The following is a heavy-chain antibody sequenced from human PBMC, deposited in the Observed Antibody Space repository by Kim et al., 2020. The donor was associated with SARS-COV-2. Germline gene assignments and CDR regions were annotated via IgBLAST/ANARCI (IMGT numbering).Heavy chain of an antibody. Sequence: SETLSLTCAVYGGSFSGYYWSWIRQPPGKGLEWIGEINHSGSTNYNPSLNSRVTISVDTSKNQFSLKLSSVTAADTAVYYCARGPGQGDYYDSSGWRLDYWGQGTLVTVSS. J-gene: IGHJ4*02. V-gene: IGHV4-34*01. CDR2: INHSGST. CDR3: ARGPGQGDYYDSSGWRLDY. D-gene: IGHD3-22*01. CDR1: GGSFSGYY.